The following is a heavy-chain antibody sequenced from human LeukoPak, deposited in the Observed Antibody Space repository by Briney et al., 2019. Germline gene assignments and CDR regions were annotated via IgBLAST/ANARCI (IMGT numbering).Heavy chain of an antibody. CDR3: ARGADYYDSSGQDH. CDR2: TSSSSSTT. Sequence: GGSLRLSCAASGFTFSSYAMHWVRQAPGKGLEWVSYTSSSSSTTYYADSVKGRFTISRDNAKNSLYLQMNSLRAEDTAVYYCARGADYYDSSGQDHWGQGTLVTVSS. J-gene: IGHJ4*02. D-gene: IGHD3-22*01. V-gene: IGHV3-48*04. CDR1: GFTFSSYA.